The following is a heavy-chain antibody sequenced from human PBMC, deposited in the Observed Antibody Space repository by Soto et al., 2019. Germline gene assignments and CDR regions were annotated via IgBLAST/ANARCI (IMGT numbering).Heavy chain of an antibody. J-gene: IGHJ4*02. V-gene: IGHV4-31*03. CDR3: ARVPGGSYCLDY. Sequence: SETLSLTYTVSGGSIISGGYYWSWIRQHPGKGLEWIGYIYYSGSTYYNPSLKSRVTISVDTSKNQFSLKLSSVTAADTAVYYCARVPGGSYCLDYWGQGTLVTVSS. CDR1: GGSIISGGYY. D-gene: IGHD1-26*01. CDR2: IYYSGST.